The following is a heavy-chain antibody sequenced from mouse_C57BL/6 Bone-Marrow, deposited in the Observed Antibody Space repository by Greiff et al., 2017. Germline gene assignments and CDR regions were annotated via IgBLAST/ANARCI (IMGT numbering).Heavy chain of an antibody. J-gene: IGHJ2*01. CDR3: ARGRGHDY. D-gene: IGHD1-1*01. V-gene: IGHV7-3*01. CDR2: IRNKANGYTT. CDR1: GFTFTDYY. Sequence: EVKLQESGGGLVQPGGSLSLSCAASGFTFTDYYMSWVRQPPGKALEWLGFIRNKANGYTTEYSASVKGRFTISRDNSPSILYLQMNALRAEDSATYYCARGRGHDYWGQGTTLTVSS.